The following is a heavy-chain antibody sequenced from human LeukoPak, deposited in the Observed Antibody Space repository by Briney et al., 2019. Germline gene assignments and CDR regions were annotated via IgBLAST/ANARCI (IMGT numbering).Heavy chain of an antibody. CDR1: GFTFSSYW. D-gene: IGHD3-10*01. V-gene: IGHV3-74*01. Sequence: PGGSLRLSCAASGFTFSSYWMHWVRQAPGKGLVWVSRINGDGSSTKYADSVKGRFTISRDNAKNTLYLQMNSLRVEDTAVYYCARPSYNLGSYFDYWGQGNLVTVS. J-gene: IGHJ4*02. CDR3: ARPSYNLGSYFDY. CDR2: INGDGSST.